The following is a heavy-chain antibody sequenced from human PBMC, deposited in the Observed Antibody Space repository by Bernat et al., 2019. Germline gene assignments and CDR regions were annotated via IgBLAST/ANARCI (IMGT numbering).Heavy chain of an antibody. CDR1: QYTFTGYY. D-gene: IGHD4-4*01. V-gene: IGHV1-2*04. CDR2: INPNSGAT. CDR3: ARGLTVQGMDV. Sequence: QVQLVQSGAEVKKPGASVTVSCKASQYTFTGYYLHWVRQAPGQGLEWMGWINPNSGATNYARKCQGWVTMTRETSISTDYMELSSLKSDDTAVYYCARGLTVQGMDVWGQGTTVTVSS. J-gene: IGHJ6*02.